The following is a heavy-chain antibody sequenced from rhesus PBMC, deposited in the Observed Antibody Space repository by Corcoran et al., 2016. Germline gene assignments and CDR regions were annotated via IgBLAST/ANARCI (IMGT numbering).Heavy chain of an antibody. CDR2: ITYSGST. Sequence: QVQLQESGPGLVKPSETLSLTCAVSGGSISSGYYYWSWIRQPPGKGLEWIGYITYSGSTSYNPALKSRVTISGDTSKNQFSLKRSSVTAAYTAVYYCASLAAAGYWGQGVLVTVSS. CDR1: GGSISSGYYY. J-gene: IGHJ4*01. V-gene: IGHV4-122*02. CDR3: ASLAAAGY. D-gene: IGHD6-25*01.